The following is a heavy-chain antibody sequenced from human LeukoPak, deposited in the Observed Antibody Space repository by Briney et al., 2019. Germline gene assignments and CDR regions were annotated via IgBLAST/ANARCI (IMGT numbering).Heavy chain of an antibody. CDR2: ISAYNGNT. Sequence: ASVKVSCKASGYTFTSYGISWVRQAPGQGLEWMGWISAYNGNTNYAQKLQGRVTMTADTSTSTAYMELRSLRSDDTAVYYCARDTTGYYYMDVWGKGTTVTISS. J-gene: IGHJ6*03. CDR3: ARDTTGYYYMDV. V-gene: IGHV1-18*01. CDR1: GYTFTSYG. D-gene: IGHD1-1*01.